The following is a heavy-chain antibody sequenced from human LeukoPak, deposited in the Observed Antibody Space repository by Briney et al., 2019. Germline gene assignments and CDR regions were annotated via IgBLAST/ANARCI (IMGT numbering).Heavy chain of an antibody. CDR2: ISGSGGST. J-gene: IGHJ4*02. Sequence: PGGSLRLSCAASGFTFSSYAMSWVRQAPGKGLEWVSAISGSGGSTYYADSVKGRFTISRDNSKNTLYLQMNSLRAEDTAVYYRARDDYGDYYFDYWGQGTLVTVSS. CDR3: ARDDYGDYYFDY. D-gene: IGHD4-17*01. CDR1: GFTFSSYA. V-gene: IGHV3-23*01.